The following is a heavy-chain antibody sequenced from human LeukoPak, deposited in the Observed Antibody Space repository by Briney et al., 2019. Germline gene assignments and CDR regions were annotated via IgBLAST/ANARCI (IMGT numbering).Heavy chain of an antibody. CDR1: GYTFTGYY. J-gene: IGHJ3*02. CDR3: ARPTTATREGNAFDI. Sequence: GASVTVSCKASGYTFTGYYMHWVRQAPGQGLEWMGWINPNSGGTNYAQKFQGRVTMTRDTSISTAYMELSRLRSDDTAVYYCARPTTATREGNAFDIWGQGTMVTVSS. D-gene: IGHD1-14*01. V-gene: IGHV1-2*02. CDR2: INPNSGGT.